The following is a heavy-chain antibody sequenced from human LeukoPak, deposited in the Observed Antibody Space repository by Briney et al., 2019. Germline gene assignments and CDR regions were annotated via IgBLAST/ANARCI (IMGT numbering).Heavy chain of an antibody. CDR2: IKQDGSEK. V-gene: IGHV3-7*01. J-gene: IGHJ5*02. CDR3: ARWNYDFWSGYFMFDP. CDR1: GFTFSSYW. D-gene: IGHD3-3*01. Sequence: GGSLRLSCAASGFTFSSYWMSWVRQAPGKGLEWVANIKQDGSEKYYVDSVKGRFTISRDNAKNSLYPQMNSLRAEDTAVYYCARWNYDFWSGYFMFDPWGQGTLVTVSS.